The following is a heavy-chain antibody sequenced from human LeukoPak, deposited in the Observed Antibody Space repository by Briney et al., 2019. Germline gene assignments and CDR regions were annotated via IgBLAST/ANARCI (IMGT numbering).Heavy chain of an antibody. J-gene: IGHJ3*02. V-gene: IGHV3-48*03. Sequence: GGSLRLSCAASGFTFSSYEMNWVRQAPGKGLEWVADISSSGSTIYYYADSVKGRFTISRDNSKNTLYLQMNSLRAEDTAVYYCAKVRMRGYDFWSGYYTHDAFDIWGQGTMVTVSS. CDR2: ISSSGSTI. D-gene: IGHD3-3*01. CDR3: AKVRMRGYDFWSGYYTHDAFDI. CDR1: GFTFSSYE.